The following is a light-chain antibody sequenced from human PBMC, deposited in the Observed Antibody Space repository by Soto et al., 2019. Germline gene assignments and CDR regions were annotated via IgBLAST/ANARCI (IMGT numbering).Light chain of an antibody. CDR3: AAWDDSLNGYV. CDR2: SHN. V-gene: IGLV1-44*01. J-gene: IGLJ1*01. CDR1: SSNIGSNT. Sequence: QSVLTQPPSASGTPGQRVTISCSGSSSNIGSNTVNWYQQLPGTAPKLLIYSHNQRPSGVPDRFSGSQSGTSASLAISGLQSEDEADYYCAAWDDSLNGYVFGTWTKVTVL.